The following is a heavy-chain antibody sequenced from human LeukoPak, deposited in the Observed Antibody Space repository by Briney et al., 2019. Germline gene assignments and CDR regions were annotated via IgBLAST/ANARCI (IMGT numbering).Heavy chain of an antibody. CDR3: PKEGITMIVVVTLPDY. CDR2: ISYDGSNK. Sequence: PGRSLRLSCAASGFTFSSYGMHWVRQAPGKGLEWVAVISYDGSNKYYADSVKGRFTISRDNSKNTLYLQMNSLRAEDTAVYHCPKEGITMIVVVTLPDYWGQGTLVTVSS. CDR1: GFTFSSYG. D-gene: IGHD3-22*01. V-gene: IGHV3-30*18. J-gene: IGHJ4*02.